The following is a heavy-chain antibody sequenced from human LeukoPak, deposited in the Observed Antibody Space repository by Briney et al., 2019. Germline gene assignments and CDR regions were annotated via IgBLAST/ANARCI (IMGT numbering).Heavy chain of an antibody. CDR1: GFTFRSYV. J-gene: IGHJ4*02. CDR3: ARVQRPLDGADY. Sequence: GSLRLSCVASGFTFRSYVLSWVRQAPGKGLEWIGEINHSGSTNYNPSLESRITISVDTSKNQFSLRLSSVTAADSAVYYCARVQRPLDGADYWGQGTLVTVSS. V-gene: IGHV4-34*01. CDR2: INHSGST. D-gene: IGHD1-1*01.